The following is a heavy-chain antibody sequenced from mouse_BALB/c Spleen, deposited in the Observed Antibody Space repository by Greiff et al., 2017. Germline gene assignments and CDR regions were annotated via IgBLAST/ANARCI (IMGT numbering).Heavy chain of an antibody. CDR2: IYPGNSDT. CDR1: GYSFTSYW. J-gene: IGHJ3*01. Sequence: EVQLQQSGTVLARPGASVKMSCKASGYSFTSYWMHWVKQRPGQGLEWIGAIYPGNSDTSYNQKFKGKAKLTAVTSASTAYMELSSLTNEDSAVYYCTGFRYYGSPFAYWGQGALVTVSA. CDR3: TGFRYYGSPFAY. V-gene: IGHV1-5*01. D-gene: IGHD1-1*01.